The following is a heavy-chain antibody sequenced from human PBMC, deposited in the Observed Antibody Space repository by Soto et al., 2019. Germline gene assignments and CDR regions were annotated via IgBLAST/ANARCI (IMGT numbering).Heavy chain of an antibody. Sequence: QVQLVQSGAEVKKPGSSVKVSCKASGGTFSSYTISWVRQAPGQGLEWMGRIIPILGIANYAQKFQGRVTITADKSTSKADMELSSLRSEDTAVYYCARDRVYCSGGSCYGAFDIWGQGTMVTVSS. V-gene: IGHV1-69*08. CDR1: GGTFSSYT. D-gene: IGHD2-15*01. CDR2: IIPILGIA. CDR3: ARDRVYCSGGSCYGAFDI. J-gene: IGHJ3*02.